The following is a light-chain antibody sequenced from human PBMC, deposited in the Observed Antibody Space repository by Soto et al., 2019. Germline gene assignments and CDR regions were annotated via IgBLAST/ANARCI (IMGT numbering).Light chain of an antibody. J-gene: IGLJ3*02. Sequence: QSALTQPASVSGSPGQSITISCTGTSSDVGGYNFVSWYQHHPGKAPKLMIYEVSNRPSGVSNRFSGSKSGNTASLTISGLQAEDEAYYYCSSYTSGSVVFGGGTKLTVL. CDR1: SSDVGGYNF. CDR2: EVS. CDR3: SSYTSGSVV. V-gene: IGLV2-14*01.